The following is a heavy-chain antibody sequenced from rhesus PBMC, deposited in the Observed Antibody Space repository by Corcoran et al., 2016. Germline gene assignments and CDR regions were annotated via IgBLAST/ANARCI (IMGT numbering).Heavy chain of an antibody. D-gene: IGHD1-26*01. Sequence: DVQLVESGGGLVKPGGSLRLSCVASGFTFSSYEMHWVRQAPGKGLEGVSVFSESGGTIYDADSVKGRFTISRDNAKNSLCLQMNSLRAEDTAVYYCTGKLELRDYGLDSWGQGVVVTVSS. CDR2: FSESGGTI. CDR3: TGKLELRDYGLDS. CDR1: GFTFSSYE. V-gene: IGHV3-100*02. J-gene: IGHJ6*01.